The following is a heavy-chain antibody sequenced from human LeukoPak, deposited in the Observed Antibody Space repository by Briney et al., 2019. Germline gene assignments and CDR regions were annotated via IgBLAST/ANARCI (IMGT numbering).Heavy chain of an antibody. Sequence: GGSLRLSCTASGFIFSNYWMSWVRQAPGKGLEWMAYIRQDGSDIKYVDSVEDQFTISRDNAKSSLYLQMNSLRAEDTAVYYCARALRSRCLFDLWGRGTLVTVSS. J-gene: IGHJ2*01. D-gene: IGHD5/OR15-5a*01. CDR3: ARALRSRCLFDL. CDR2: IRQDGSDI. V-gene: IGHV3-7*01. CDR1: GFIFSNYW.